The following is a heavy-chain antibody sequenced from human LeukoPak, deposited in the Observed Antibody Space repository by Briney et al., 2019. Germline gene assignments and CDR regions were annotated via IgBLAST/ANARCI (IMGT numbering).Heavy chain of an antibody. Sequence: GGSLRLSCAASGFTFSSYWMHWVRQAPGKGLVWVSRISSDGRSTSYADSVKGRFTISRDNAKNTLYLQMNSLRAEDTAVYYCARDHRGSGNRYYYYYMDVWGKGTTVTISS. CDR2: ISSDGRST. CDR1: GFTFSSYW. CDR3: ARDHRGSGNRYYYYYMDV. J-gene: IGHJ6*03. V-gene: IGHV3-74*01. D-gene: IGHD3-10*01.